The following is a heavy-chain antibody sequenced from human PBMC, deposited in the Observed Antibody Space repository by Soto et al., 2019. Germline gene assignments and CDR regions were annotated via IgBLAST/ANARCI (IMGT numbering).Heavy chain of an antibody. CDR3: ARLHRSPGTNGQRDY. CDR1: GYSFTSYW. CDR2: IDPTDSYA. Sequence: GESLKISCRVSGYSFTSYWISWVRQMPGKGLEWMGRIDPTDSYANYSPSFQGHVTFSVDRSINTAYLQWSSLKAPDTAVYYCARLHRSPGTNGQRDYWGQGILVRVSS. J-gene: IGHJ4*02. D-gene: IGHD2-8*01. V-gene: IGHV5-10-1*01.